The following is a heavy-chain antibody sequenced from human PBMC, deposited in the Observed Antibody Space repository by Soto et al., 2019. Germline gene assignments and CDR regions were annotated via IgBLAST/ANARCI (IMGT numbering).Heavy chain of an antibody. CDR2: IVVGSGNT. V-gene: IGHV1-58*02. CDR1: GFTFTSSA. CDR3: AAVMTPHYDILTGYWPYFDY. Sequence: SVKVSCKASGFTFTSSAMQWVRQARGQRLEWIGWIVVGSGNTNYAQKFQERVTITRDMSTSTAYMELSSLRSEDTAVYYCAAVMTPHYDILTGYWPYFDYWGQGTLVTVSS. J-gene: IGHJ4*02. D-gene: IGHD3-9*01.